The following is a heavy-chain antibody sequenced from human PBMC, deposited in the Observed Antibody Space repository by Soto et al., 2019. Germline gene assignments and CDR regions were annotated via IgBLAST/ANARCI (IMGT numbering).Heavy chain of an antibody. CDR2: ISISAGTT. V-gene: IGHV3-23*01. D-gene: IGHD2-15*01. CDR3: AVGIGGLGVY. CDR1: GFTFSSYA. J-gene: IGHJ4*02. Sequence: GGSLRLSCAASGFTFSSYAMSWVRQAPGKGLEWVSAISISAGTTYYADSVKGRFTISRDNSRNTLYLQMDSLRPEDTAVYYCAVGIGGLGVYWGQGTMVTSPQ.